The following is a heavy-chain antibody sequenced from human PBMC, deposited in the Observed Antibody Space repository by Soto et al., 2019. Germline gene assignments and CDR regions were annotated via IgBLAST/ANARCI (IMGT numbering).Heavy chain of an antibody. J-gene: IGHJ1*01. V-gene: IGHV3-48*01. CDR1: GFTFSSYS. Sequence: EVQLVESGGGLVQPGGSLRLSCATSGFTFSSYSMNWVRQAPGKGLEWVSYIHSRRNTIYYADSVKGRFTISRDTAKNSLYLQMNSLRAEDTALYYCARAECTSCYGFQHWGQGTLVTVSS. CDR3: ARAECTSCYGFQH. CDR2: IHSRRNTI. D-gene: IGHD2-2*01.